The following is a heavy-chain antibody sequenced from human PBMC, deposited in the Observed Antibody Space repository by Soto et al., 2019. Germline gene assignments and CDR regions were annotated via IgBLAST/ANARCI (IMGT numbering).Heavy chain of an antibody. CDR1: GFTFSSYA. Sequence: QVQLVESGGGVVQPGRSLRLSCAASGFTFSSYAMHWVRQAPGKGLEWVAVISYDGSNKYYADSVKGRFTISRDNSKNTLYLQMNSLRAEDTAVYYCARDLKTMGPFDYWGQGTLVTVSS. D-gene: IGHD3-10*01. CDR2: ISYDGSNK. J-gene: IGHJ4*02. CDR3: ARDLKTMGPFDY. V-gene: IGHV3-30-3*01.